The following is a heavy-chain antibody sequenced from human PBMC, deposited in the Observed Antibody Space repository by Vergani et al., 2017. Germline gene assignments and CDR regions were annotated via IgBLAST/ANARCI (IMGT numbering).Heavy chain of an antibody. Sequence: QVQLQESGPGLVKPSQTLSLTCTVSGGSISSGDYYWSWIRQHPGKGLEWIGYIYYDGSTYYKPSLKSRVTISVDTSKNQFSLKVTSVTAADTAVYYCARDPLDSSGSHLGFDYWGQGTLVTVSS. CDR1: GGSISSGDYY. CDR2: IYYDGST. V-gene: IGHV4-31*03. CDR3: ARDPLDSSGSHLGFDY. D-gene: IGHD3-22*01. J-gene: IGHJ4*02.